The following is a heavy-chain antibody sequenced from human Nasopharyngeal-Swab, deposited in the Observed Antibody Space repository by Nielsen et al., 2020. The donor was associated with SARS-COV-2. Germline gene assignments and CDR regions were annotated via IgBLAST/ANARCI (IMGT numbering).Heavy chain of an antibody. V-gene: IGHV4-59*12. CDR3: ARGARYYYYYGMDV. J-gene: IGHJ6*02. CDR2: VYYSGSP. CDR1: GGSISSYY. Sequence: SETLSLTCTISGGSISSYYWSWIRQPPGKGLEWIGYVYYSGSPSYNPSLKSRVTISVDTSKNQFSLKLSSVTAADTAVYYCARGARYYYYYGMDVWGQGTTVTVSS.